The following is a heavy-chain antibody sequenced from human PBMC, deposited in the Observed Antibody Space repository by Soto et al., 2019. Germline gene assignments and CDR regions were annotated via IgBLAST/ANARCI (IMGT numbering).Heavy chain of an antibody. D-gene: IGHD6-19*01. J-gene: IGHJ4*02. CDR2: ISGSGGST. V-gene: IGHV3-23*01. Sequence: GGSLRLSCAASGFTFSSYAMSWVRQAPGKGLEWVSAISGSGGSTYYADSVTGRFTISRDNSKNTLYLQMNSLRAEDTAVYYCAKDMAAVAGAHYFDYWGQGTLVTVSS. CDR3: AKDMAAVAGAHYFDY. CDR1: GFTFSSYA.